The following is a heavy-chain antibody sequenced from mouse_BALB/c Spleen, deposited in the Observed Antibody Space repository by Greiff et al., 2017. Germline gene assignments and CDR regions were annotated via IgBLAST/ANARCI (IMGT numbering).Heavy chain of an antibody. CDR3: ARLYRYHYYAMDY. CDR2: INPYNDGT. J-gene: IGHJ4*01. V-gene: IGHV1-14*01. D-gene: IGHD2-14*01. CDR1: GYTFTSYV. Sequence: EVQVVESGPELVKPGASVKMSCKASGYTFTSYVMHWVKQKPGQGLEWIGYINPYNDGTKYNEKFKGKATLTSDKSSSTAYMELSSLTSEDSAVYFCARLYRYHYYAMDYWGQGTSVTVSS.